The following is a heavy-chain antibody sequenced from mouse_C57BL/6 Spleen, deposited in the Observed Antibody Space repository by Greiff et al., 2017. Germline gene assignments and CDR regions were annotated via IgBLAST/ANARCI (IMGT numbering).Heavy chain of an antibody. CDR1: GFSLTSYG. Sequence: VQLVESGPGLVQPSQSLSITCTVSGFSLTSYGVHWVRQSPGKGLEWLGVIWRGGSTDYNAAFMSRLSITKDNSKSQVFFKMNSLQADDTAIYYCAKKSFYGGAMDYWGQGTSVTVSS. CDR2: IWRGGST. J-gene: IGHJ4*01. CDR3: AKKSFYGGAMDY. D-gene: IGHD2-10*01. V-gene: IGHV2-5*01.